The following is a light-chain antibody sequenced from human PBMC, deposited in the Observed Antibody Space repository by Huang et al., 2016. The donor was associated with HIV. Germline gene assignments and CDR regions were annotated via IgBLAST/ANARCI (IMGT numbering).Light chain of an antibody. CDR2: GAS. CDR1: QSIKKY. V-gene: IGKV1-39*01. Sequence: EIQMTKSPSSLSAYVGVRVTITGRASQSIKKYLNWYQQKPGKAPKLLIYGASSLQSGVPSRFSGSGSGTDFTLTISSLQPEDFATYYCQQSYSTLLFTFGPGTKVDI. CDR3: QQSYSTLLFT. J-gene: IGKJ3*01.